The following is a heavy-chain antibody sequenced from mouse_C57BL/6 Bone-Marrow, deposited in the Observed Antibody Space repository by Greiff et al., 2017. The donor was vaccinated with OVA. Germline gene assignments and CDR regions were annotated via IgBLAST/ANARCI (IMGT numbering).Heavy chain of an antibody. CDR1: GFNIKDDY. D-gene: IGHD1-1*01. J-gene: IGHJ1*03. Sequence: EVQLQQSGAELVRPGASVKLSCTASGFNIKDDYMHWVKQRPEQGLEWIGWIDPENGDTEYASKFQGKATITADTSSNTAYLQLSSLTSEDTAVYYCTTLFTTVVADWYFDVWGTGTTVTVSS. V-gene: IGHV14-4*01. CDR3: TTLFTTVVADWYFDV. CDR2: IDPENGDT.